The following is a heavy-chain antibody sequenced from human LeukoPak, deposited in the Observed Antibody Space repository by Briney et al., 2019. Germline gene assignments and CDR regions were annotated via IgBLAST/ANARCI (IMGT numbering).Heavy chain of an antibody. CDR2: IYYSGST. J-gene: IGHJ4*02. Sequence: SETLSLTCTVSGGSISSYYWSWIRQPPGKGLEWIGYIYYSGSTNYNPSLKSRVTISVDTSKNQFPLKLNSVTAADTAVYYCARTQSQSGSYRYYFGYWGQGTLVTVSS. CDR3: ARTQSQSGSYRYYFGY. V-gene: IGHV4-59*01. D-gene: IGHD1-26*01. CDR1: GGSISSYY.